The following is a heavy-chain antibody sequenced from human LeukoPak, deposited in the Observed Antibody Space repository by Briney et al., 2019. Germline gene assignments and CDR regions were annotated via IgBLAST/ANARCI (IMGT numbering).Heavy chain of an antibody. CDR3: ARDMWDTVRSVDDWLDP. Sequence: PSETLSLTCSVSGGSISSSSYGWSCLRQPAGKGLEWIRRIYTSGSTEYKPTLKSRAAISVDTSKNQFSLKLSSVTAADTAVYYCARDMWDTVRSVDDWLDPWGQGTLVTVSS. J-gene: IGHJ5*02. CDR2: IYTSGST. D-gene: IGHD5-18*01. CDR1: GGSISSSSYG. V-gene: IGHV4-61*02.